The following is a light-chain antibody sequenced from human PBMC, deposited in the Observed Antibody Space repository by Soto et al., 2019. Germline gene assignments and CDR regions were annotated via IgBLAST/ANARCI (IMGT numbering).Light chain of an antibody. V-gene: IGLV2-14*01. CDR1: ISDVGGYDY. CDR3: SSYSSTGTHYL. Sequence: QCLLTQPASVSGSPGQSITISCTGSISDVGGYDYVSWYQHHPGKAPKLLIYEVSNRPSGVSNRFSGSKSGKTASLVISGLQSEDEADYYCSSYSSTGTHYLFGTGTKVTVL. J-gene: IGLJ1*01. CDR2: EVS.